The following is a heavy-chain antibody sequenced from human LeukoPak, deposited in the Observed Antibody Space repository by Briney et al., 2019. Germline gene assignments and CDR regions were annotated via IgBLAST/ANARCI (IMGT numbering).Heavy chain of an antibody. J-gene: IGHJ6*02. D-gene: IGHD2-15*01. CDR2: ISDSGGRT. CDR1: GFPFSSYA. CDR3: VRGYSFGPYGMDV. Sequence: GGSLRLSCSASGFPFSSYAMHWVRQAPGKGLEYVSAISDSGGRTYYADSVKGRFTISRDNSKNTLYLQMSSLRAEDTAVYFCVRGYSFGPYGMDVWGQGTTVTVSS. V-gene: IGHV3-64D*09.